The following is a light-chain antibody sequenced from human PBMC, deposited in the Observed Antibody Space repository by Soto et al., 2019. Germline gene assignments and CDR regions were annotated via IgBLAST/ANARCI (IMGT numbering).Light chain of an antibody. Sequence: AIQLTQSPSSLSASVGDRVTITCRASQGISSALAWYQQKPGKAPKLLIYDASSLESGVPSRFSGSGSGTDFTLTISSLQPEDFATYYCQHLFTFSPGTKVDIK. CDR2: DAS. CDR1: QGISSA. CDR3: QHLFT. J-gene: IGKJ3*01. V-gene: IGKV1-13*02.